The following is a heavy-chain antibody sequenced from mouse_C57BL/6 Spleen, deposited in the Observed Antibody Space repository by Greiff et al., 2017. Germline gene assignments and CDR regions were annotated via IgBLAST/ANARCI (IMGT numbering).Heavy chain of an antibody. D-gene: IGHD1-1*01. Sequence: VQLQQSGPELVKPGASVKISCKASGYTFTDYYMNWVKQSHGQSLEWIGDINPNNGGTSYNQKFKGKATLTVDKSSSTAYMELRSLTSEDSAVYYCGRGATTVVVQFAYWGQGTLVTVAA. CDR3: GRGATTVVVQFAY. CDR1: GYTFTDYY. J-gene: IGHJ3*01. V-gene: IGHV1-26*01. CDR2: INPNNGGT.